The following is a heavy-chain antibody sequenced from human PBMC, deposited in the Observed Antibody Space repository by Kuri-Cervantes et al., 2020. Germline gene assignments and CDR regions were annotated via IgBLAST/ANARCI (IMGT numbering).Heavy chain of an antibody. J-gene: IGHJ6*03. D-gene: IGHD2-2*01. Sequence: GGSLRLSCPVSGFIVRTNYMRWARQAPGEGLEWVALIYSCGSTYCAATVKGRFAISRDNAENSLRAEDTAVYYCAKDASTFPGYCSSTSCYPYYYYYYMDVWGKGTTVTVSS. V-gene: IGHV3-66*03. CDR1: GFIVRTNY. CDR3: AKDASTFPGYCSSTSCYPYYYYYYMDV. CDR2: IYSCGST.